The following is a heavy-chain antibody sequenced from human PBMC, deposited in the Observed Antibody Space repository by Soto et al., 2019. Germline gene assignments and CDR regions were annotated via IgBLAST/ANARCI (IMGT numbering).Heavy chain of an antibody. Sequence: GGSLRLSCAASGFTFSSYWMHWVRQAPGKGLVWVSRINSDGSSTSYADSVKGRFTISRDNAKNTLYLQMNSLRAEDTAVYYCARDHSSSWYPLPNYYMDGWGKGTTVTVSS. J-gene: IGHJ6*03. D-gene: IGHD6-13*01. V-gene: IGHV3-74*01. CDR3: ARDHSSSWYPLPNYYMDG. CDR2: INSDGSST. CDR1: GFTFSSYW.